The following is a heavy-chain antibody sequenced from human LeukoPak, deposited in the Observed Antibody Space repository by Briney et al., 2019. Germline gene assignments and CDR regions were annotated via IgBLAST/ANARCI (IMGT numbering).Heavy chain of an antibody. J-gene: IGHJ4*02. CDR1: GFTFSSYA. CDR3: ATIDGSGYDY. D-gene: IGHD3-22*01. Sequence: GGSLRLSCAASGFTFSSYAMHWVRQAPGKGLEYVSAISSNGGSTYYANSVKGRFTISRDNSKNTLYLQMRSLRAEDMAVYYCATIDGSGYDYWGQGTLVTVSS. V-gene: IGHV3-64*01. CDR2: ISSNGGST.